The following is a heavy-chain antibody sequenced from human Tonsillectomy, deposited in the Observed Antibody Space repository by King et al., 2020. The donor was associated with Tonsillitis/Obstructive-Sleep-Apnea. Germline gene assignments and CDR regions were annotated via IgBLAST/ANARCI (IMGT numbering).Heavy chain of an antibody. J-gene: IGHJ4*02. D-gene: IGHD3-3*01. V-gene: IGHV4-59*01. Sequence: QLQESGPGLVKPSETLSLTCTVSGGSISSYYWSWIRQPPGKGLEWIGYIYYSGSTNYNPSLKSRVTISVDTSKNQFSLKLSSVTAADTAVSYCGRGTPYYDFWSGYYKYYFDYWGQGTLVTVSS. CDR1: GGSISSYY. CDR2: IYYSGST. CDR3: GRGTPYYDFWSGYYKYYFDY.